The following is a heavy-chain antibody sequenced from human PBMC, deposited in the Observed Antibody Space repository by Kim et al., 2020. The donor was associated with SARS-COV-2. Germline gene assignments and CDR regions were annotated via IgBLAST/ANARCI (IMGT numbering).Heavy chain of an antibody. Sequence: GGSLRLSCAASGFTFSSYAMSWVRQAPGKGLEWVSAISGSGGSTYHADSVKGRFTISRDNSKNTLYLQMNSLRAEDTAVYYCANGGGYFDWLLHYWGQGTLVTVSS. V-gene: IGHV3-23*01. CDR2: ISGSGGST. CDR1: GFTFSSYA. CDR3: ANGGGYFDWLLHY. J-gene: IGHJ4*02. D-gene: IGHD3-9*01.